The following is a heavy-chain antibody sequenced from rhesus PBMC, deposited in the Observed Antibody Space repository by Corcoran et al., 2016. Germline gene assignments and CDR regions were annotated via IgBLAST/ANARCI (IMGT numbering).Heavy chain of an antibody. CDR1: GGSIRINY. CDR2: ISGSGGRT. Sequence: QLQLQESGPGLVKPSETLPLTCAASGGSIRINYRSWNRQPPGKGLEGIGRISGSGGRTAYNPSLKSRVTISTDTSKNQFSLKLSSVTAADTAVYYCAVWNYYYGLDSWGQGVVVTVSS. V-gene: IGHV4-173*01. D-gene: IGHD1-1*01. J-gene: IGHJ6*01. CDR3: AVWNYYYGLDS.